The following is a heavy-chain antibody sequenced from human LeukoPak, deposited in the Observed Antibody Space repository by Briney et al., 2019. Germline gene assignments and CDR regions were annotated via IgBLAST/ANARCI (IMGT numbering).Heavy chain of an antibody. CDR3: ARGDIVVVPAAISAFDI. D-gene: IGHD2-2*01. Sequence: SETLSLTCTVSDVSISSGGYYWSWIRQHPGKGLEWIGYIYYSGSTYYNPSLKSRVTISVDTSKNQFSLKLSSVTAADTAVYYCARGDIVVVPAAISAFDIWGQGTMVTVSS. V-gene: IGHV4-31*03. CDR1: DVSISSGGYY. J-gene: IGHJ3*02. CDR2: IYYSGST.